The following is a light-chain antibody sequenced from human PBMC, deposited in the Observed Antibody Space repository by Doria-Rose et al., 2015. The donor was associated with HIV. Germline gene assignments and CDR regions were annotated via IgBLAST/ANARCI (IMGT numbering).Light chain of an antibody. CDR3: HQYGTSWT. CDR1: QSFSSTY. Sequence: TQSPGTLSLSPGERATLSCRASQSFSSTYLAWYQQKPGRAPSLLIYDGSTRATGIPDRFSASGSGTDLTLTINGLEPEDFALYYCHQYGTSWTFGQGTKVEI. V-gene: IGKV3-20*01. CDR2: DGS. J-gene: IGKJ1*01.